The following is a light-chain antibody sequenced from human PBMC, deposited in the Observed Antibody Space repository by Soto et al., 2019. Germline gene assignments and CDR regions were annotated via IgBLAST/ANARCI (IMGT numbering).Light chain of an antibody. CDR2: GAS. Sequence: EIVLTQSPGTLSLSPGERATLSCRASQSISSNYFAWYQQKPGQAPRLLIYGASSRATGIPDRFSGSGSGTDFTLTISRLEPEDFAVYYSQQYDNSPRTFGQGTKVEIK. V-gene: IGKV3-20*01. J-gene: IGKJ1*01. CDR3: QQYDNSPRT. CDR1: QSISSNY.